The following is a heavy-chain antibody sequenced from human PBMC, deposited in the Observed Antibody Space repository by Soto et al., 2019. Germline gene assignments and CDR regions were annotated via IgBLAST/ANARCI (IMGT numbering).Heavy chain of an antibody. CDR3: ARIVQKDGGLLSNYSYGVDG. D-gene: IGHD3-10*01. CDR2: FDYSGST. Sequence: PSETLSLTCTVSGASVSSGYYYWSWIRQPPGKGLEWIAYFDYSGSTNYNPSLKSRVTISVDTSSNRFSLKLSSVTAADTAVYYWARIVQKDGGLLSNYSYGVDGWGQGTTVTGSS. J-gene: IGHJ6*01. CDR1: GASVSSGYYY. V-gene: IGHV4-61*01.